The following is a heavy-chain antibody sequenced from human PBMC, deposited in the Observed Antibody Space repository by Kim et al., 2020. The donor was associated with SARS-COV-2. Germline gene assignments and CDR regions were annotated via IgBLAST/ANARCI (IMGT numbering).Heavy chain of an antibody. V-gene: IGHV3-7*01. J-gene: IGHJ4*02. Sequence: GGSLRLSCAASGFTFSTYWMAWVRQAPGKGPEWVANIKQDATDKNYVDSVKGRFTISRDNAKNSLSLQMNSLRLEDTAVYYCARDLAGSLDYWGQGTLVTVSS. CDR1: GFTFSTYW. CDR2: IKQDATDK. CDR3: ARDLAGSLDY. D-gene: IGHD3-10*01.